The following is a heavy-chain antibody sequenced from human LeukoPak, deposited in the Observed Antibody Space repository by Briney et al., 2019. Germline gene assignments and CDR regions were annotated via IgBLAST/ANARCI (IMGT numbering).Heavy chain of an antibody. CDR1: GFTFSGYW. J-gene: IGHJ4*02. V-gene: IGHV3-74*01. CDR2: IDSDGSST. CDR3: GPGITGTTPLGLH. Sequence: PGGSLRLSCAASGFTFSGYWMHWVRQAPGKGLVWVSHIDSDGSSTNYADSVKGRFTISRDNARNTLYLQMNSLRAEDTAVYYCGPGITGTTPLGLHWGQGTLVTVSS. D-gene: IGHD1-20*01.